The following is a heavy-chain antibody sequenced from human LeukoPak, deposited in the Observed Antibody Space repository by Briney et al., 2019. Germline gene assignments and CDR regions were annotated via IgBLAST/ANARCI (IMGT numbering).Heavy chain of an antibody. D-gene: IGHD3-16*01. V-gene: IGHV3-74*01. CDR3: ARDRLMSRGAFDI. J-gene: IGHJ3*02. Sequence: PGGSLRLSCAASGFTFSNYWMHWVRHTPGKGLVWVSRIKGDGSSTSYADSVKGRFTISRDNAKNTLYLQMNSLRAEDTAVYYCARDRLMSRGAFDIWGQGTMVTVSS. CDR2: IKGDGSST. CDR1: GFTFSNYW.